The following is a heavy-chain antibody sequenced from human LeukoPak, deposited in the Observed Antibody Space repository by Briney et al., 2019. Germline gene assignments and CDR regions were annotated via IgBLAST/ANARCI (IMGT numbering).Heavy chain of an antibody. D-gene: IGHD6-19*01. J-gene: IGHJ6*02. CDR3: ARVGGLSSGWYAPYYYYYGMDV. CDR2: INHSGST. V-gene: IGHV4-34*01. Sequence: SETLSLTCAVYGGSFSGYYWSWIRQPPGKGLEWIGEINHSGSTNYNPSLKSRVTISVDTSKNQFSLKLSSVTAADTAVYYCARVGGLSSGWYAPYYYYYGMDVWGQGTTVTVSS. CDR1: GGSFSGYY.